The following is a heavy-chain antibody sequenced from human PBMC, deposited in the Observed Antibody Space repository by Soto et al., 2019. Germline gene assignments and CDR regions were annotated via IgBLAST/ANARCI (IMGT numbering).Heavy chain of an antibody. CDR2: IYYSGST. D-gene: IGHD5-18*01. CDR1: GGSISSGDYY. J-gene: IGHJ4*02. V-gene: IGHV4-30-4*01. Sequence: QVQLQESGPGLVKPSQTLSLTCTVSGGSISSGDYYWSWIRQPPGKGLEWIGYIYYSGSTYYNPSLPSRVTLSVDPSKNQCSLKLSSVTAADTAVYYCASTSYGYTFYDYWGQGTLVTVSS. CDR3: ASTSYGYTFYDY.